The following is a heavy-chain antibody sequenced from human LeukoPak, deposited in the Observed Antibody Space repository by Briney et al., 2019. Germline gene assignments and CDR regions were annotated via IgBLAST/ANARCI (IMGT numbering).Heavy chain of an antibody. D-gene: IGHD6-19*01. CDR2: INSDGTST. CDR3: ARGSGVGDY. Sequence: GGSLRLSCAASGFTFTSYWMRWVRQAPGKGLVWVSRINSDGTSTSYADSVKGRFTISRDNAKNTLSLQMNSLRVEDTAVYYCARGSGVGDYWGQGTLVTVSS. J-gene: IGHJ4*02. V-gene: IGHV3-74*01. CDR1: GFTFTSYW.